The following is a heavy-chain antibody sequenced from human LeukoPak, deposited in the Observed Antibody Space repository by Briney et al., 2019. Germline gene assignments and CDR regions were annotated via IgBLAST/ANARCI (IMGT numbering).Heavy chain of an antibody. CDR2: IYHSGST. CDR3: ARDRGSGTPDYYGMDV. Sequence: SQTLSLTCTVSGGSISSGGYYWSWIRQPPGKGLEWIGSIYHSGSTYYNPSLKSRVTISVDTSKNQFSLKLSSVTAADTAVYYCARDRGSGTPDYYGMDVWGQGTTVTVSS. V-gene: IGHV4-30-2*05. CDR1: GGSISSGGYY. D-gene: IGHD1-26*01. J-gene: IGHJ6*02.